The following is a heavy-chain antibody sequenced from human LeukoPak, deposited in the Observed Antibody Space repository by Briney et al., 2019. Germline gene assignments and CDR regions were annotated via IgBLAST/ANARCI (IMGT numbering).Heavy chain of an antibody. Sequence: SVKVSCKASGGTFSSYAISWVRQAPGQGLEWMGGIIPIFGTANYAQKFQGRVTITADESTSTAYMELSSLRSEDTAVYYCARSGRLLWFGERSFNWFDPWGQGTLVTVSS. CDR1: GGTFSSYA. D-gene: IGHD3-10*01. CDR2: IIPIFGTA. V-gene: IGHV1-69*13. J-gene: IGHJ5*02. CDR3: ARSGRLLWFGERSFNWFDP.